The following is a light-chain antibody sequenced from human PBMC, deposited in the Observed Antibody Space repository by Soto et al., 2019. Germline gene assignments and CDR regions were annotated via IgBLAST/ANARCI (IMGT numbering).Light chain of an antibody. CDR1: NIGSKS. V-gene: IGLV3-21*02. CDR2: DDN. Sequence: SYELTQPPSVSVAPGQTARITCGGNNIGSKSVHWYQQKPGQAPVVVVYDDNDRPSGIPARFSGSNSGNTATLTISRVEAGDEADYYCQVWDNSGDRPGVFGGGTKVTVL. CDR3: QVWDNSGDRPGV. J-gene: IGLJ2*01.